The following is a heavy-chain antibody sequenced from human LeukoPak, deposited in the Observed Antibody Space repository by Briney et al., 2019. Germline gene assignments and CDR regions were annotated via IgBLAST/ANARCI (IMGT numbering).Heavy chain of an antibody. D-gene: IGHD3-10*01. J-gene: IGHJ4*02. V-gene: IGHV1-2*02. Sequence: GASVKVSCTASGYTFTSYGISWVRQAPGQGLEWMGWVNPNSGGTNYAQKFQGRVTMTRDTSISTAYMELSRLRSDDTAVYYCARSQEPDYYGSGSYPLDYWGQGTLVTVSS. CDR1: GYTFTSYG. CDR3: ARSQEPDYYGSGSYPLDY. CDR2: VNPNSGGT.